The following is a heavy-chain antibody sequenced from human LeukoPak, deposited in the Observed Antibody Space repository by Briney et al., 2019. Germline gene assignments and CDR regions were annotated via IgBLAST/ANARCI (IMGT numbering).Heavy chain of an antibody. CDR3: ARDLDSSTSCPHY. J-gene: IGHJ4*02. Sequence: ASVKVSCKASGGTFSSYAISWVRQAPGQGLEWMGRIIPILGIANYAQKFQGRVTITADKSTSTAYMELSSLRSEDTAVYYCARDLDSSTSCPHYWGQGTLVTVSS. V-gene: IGHV1-69*04. D-gene: IGHD2-2*01. CDR1: GGTFSSYA. CDR2: IIPILGIA.